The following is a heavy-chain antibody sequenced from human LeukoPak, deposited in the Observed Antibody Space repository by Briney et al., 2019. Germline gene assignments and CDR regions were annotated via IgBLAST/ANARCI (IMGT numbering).Heavy chain of an antibody. Sequence: SETLSLTCSVSGDSITSGRYYWAWVRQPPGKGLEWIGSVYYSGSTNYNPSLKGRVTISMDKSKNLFSLNLRSVNATDTAVYYCTTITVAAAFDYWGQGTLVTVSS. J-gene: IGHJ4*02. CDR3: TTITVAAAFDY. D-gene: IGHD6-19*01. CDR2: VYYSGST. CDR1: GDSITSGRYY. V-gene: IGHV4-39*01.